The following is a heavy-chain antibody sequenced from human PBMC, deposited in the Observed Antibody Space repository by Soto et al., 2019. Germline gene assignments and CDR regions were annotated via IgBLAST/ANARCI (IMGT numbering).Heavy chain of an antibody. D-gene: IGHD2-15*01. CDR2: IYSGGST. V-gene: IGHV3-66*01. J-gene: IGHJ3*02. CDR1: GLTVSSNY. CDR3: ARALLPHDAFDI. Sequence: EVPLVESGGGLVQPGGSLRLSCAASGLTVSSNYMSWVRQAPGKGLEWVSVIYSGGSTYYADSVKGRFTISRDNTKNTLYLQMNSLRAEDTAVYYCARALLPHDAFDIWGQGTVVTVSS.